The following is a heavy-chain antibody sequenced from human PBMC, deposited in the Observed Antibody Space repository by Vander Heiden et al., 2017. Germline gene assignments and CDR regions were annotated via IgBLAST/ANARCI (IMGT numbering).Heavy chain of an antibody. Sequence: QVQLVQSGAEVTKPGASVKVSCKASVYTFTSYDINWVRQATGQGREWMGWMNPNSGNTGYAQKFQGIVTMTRNTSISTAYRELSSLRSEETAVYYCARDLLYDGWSGYPNWFDPWGHGSLVTVYS. J-gene: IGHJ5*02. CDR2: MNPNSGNT. CDR3: ARDLLYDGWSGYPNWFDP. CDR1: VYTFTSYD. D-gene: IGHD3-3*01. V-gene: IGHV1-8*01.